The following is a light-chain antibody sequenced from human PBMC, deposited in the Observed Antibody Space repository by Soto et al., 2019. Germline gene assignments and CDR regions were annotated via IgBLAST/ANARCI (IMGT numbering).Light chain of an antibody. Sequence: DIQMPQSPSTLSGSVGDRVTITCRASQTISSWLAWYQQKPGKAPKLLIYKASTLKSGVPSRFSGSGSGTEFTLTISSLQPDDFATYYYQHYNSYSEAFGQGTKVDI. CDR2: KAS. J-gene: IGKJ1*01. CDR3: QHYNSYSEA. V-gene: IGKV1-5*03. CDR1: QTISSW.